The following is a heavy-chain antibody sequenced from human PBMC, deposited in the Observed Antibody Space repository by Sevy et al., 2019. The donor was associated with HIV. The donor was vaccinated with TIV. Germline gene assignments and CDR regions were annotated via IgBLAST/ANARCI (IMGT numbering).Heavy chain of an antibody. CDR1: GYDFSTYW. J-gene: IGHJ6*02. CDR3: ARRGILLRGGDYFYYGLDV. V-gene: IGHV5-51*01. D-gene: IGHD1-26*01. Sequence: GESLKISCKGSGYDFSTYWIAWVRQMPGKGLELMGIIFPGDSDTRYSPSFQGQVTISADDSIRTSYLQWRSLKASDTAIYYCARRGILLRGGDYFYYGLDVWGQWTTVTVSS. CDR2: IFPGDSDT.